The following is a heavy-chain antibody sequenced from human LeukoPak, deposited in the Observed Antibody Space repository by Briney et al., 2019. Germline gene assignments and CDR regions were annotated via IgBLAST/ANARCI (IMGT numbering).Heavy chain of an antibody. CDR1: GYTFTSYY. D-gene: IGHD1-26*01. CDR3: ARGGPRNMDVSFV. Sequence: GASVKVSCKASGYTFTSYYMHWVRQATGQGLEWMGIINPSGGSTSYAQKFQGRVTMTRDTSTSTVYMELSSLRSEDAAVYYCARGGPRNMDVSFVWGQGTLVTVSS. J-gene: IGHJ4*02. V-gene: IGHV1-46*01. CDR2: INPSGGST.